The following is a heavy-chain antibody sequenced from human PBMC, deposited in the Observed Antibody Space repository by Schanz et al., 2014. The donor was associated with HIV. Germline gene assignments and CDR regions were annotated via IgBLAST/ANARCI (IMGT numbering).Heavy chain of an antibody. CDR2: IIFNSGNT. D-gene: IGHD6-19*01. CDR3: TREYLGYSSGFDP. J-gene: IGHJ5*02. Sequence: EVQLLESGGGLVQPGGSLRLSCAASGFSLEDYAMHWVRQAPGKGLEWVSGIIFNSGNTGYADSVKGRFTISRDNAKNTLHLQMNSVRAEDTAVYYCTREYLGYSSGFDPWGQGTLVTVSS. CDR1: GFSLEDYA. V-gene: IGHV3-9*01.